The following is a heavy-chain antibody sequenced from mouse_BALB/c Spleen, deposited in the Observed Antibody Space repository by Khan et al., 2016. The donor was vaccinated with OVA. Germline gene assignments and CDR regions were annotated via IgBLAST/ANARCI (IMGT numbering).Heavy chain of an antibody. CDR2: IWSDGST. D-gene: IGHD2-10*01. CDR1: GFSLTNYG. V-gene: IGHV2-6-1*01. Sequence: QVQLKESGPGLVAPSQSLSITCTISGFSLTNYGVHWVRQPPGKGLEWLVVIWSDGSTTYNSALKSRLTISKDNSKSQVFLKMNSLQTDDTAVDFCARQPYYHYNIRDDWGQGTSVTVSS. CDR3: ARQPYYHYNIRDD. J-gene: IGHJ4*01.